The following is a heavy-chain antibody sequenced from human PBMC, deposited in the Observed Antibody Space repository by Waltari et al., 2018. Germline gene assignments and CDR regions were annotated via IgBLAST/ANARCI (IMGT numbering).Heavy chain of an antibody. J-gene: IGHJ4*02. Sequence: QLQLQESGPGLVKPSETLSLTCPVSGGSISSSSYYWGWIRQPPGKGLEWIGSIYYSGSTYYNPSLKSRVTISVDTSKNQFSLKLSSVTAADTAVYYCARHAAAAGPYYFDYWGQGTLVTVSS. CDR3: ARHAAAAGPYYFDY. CDR2: IYYSGST. CDR1: GGSISSSSYY. V-gene: IGHV4-39*01. D-gene: IGHD6-13*01.